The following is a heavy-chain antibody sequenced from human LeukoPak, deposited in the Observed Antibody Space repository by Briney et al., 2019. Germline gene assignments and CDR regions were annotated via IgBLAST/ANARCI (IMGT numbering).Heavy chain of an antibody. D-gene: IGHD1-1*01. V-gene: IGHV3-23*01. CDR1: GLTFSNYA. J-gene: IGHJ6*02. Sequence: PGGSLRLSCAASGLTFSNYAMNWVRQASGKGLEWVSGITDSGRKTYYADSVKGRFSISRDNSKNTLYLQMNSLRAEDTAVYYCARERTLLSYYGMDVWGQGTTVTVSS. CDR3: ARERTLLSYYGMDV. CDR2: ITDSGRKT.